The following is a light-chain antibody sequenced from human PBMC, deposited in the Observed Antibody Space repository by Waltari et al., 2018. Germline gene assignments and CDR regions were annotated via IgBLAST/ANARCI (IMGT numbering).Light chain of an antibody. CDR3: QQRNSYPIT. J-gene: IGKJ5*01. V-gene: IGKV1-9*01. CDR1: QGISSY. Sequence: DIQLTQSPSFLSASVGARVTIPRRSSQGISSYLAWYQQKAGKDPKLLIHTASTLQGGVPSRFSGSGSGTDFTLTISSLQPEDFATYYCQQRNSYPITFGQGTRLEIK. CDR2: TAS.